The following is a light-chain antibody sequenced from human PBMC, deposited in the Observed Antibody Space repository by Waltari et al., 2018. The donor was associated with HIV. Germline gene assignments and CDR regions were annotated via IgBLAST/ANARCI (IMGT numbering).Light chain of an antibody. Sequence: QSALPQPASVSGSPGQSITLSCTGTSSDVGRYSYVSWYQQHPGKAPKLMIYEVSNRPAGVSHRFSGSKSGNTASLTISGLQPEDEADYYCNSYTSISTWVFGGGTKLTVL. V-gene: IGLV2-14*01. CDR1: SSDVGRYSY. CDR3: NSYTSISTWV. CDR2: EVS. J-gene: IGLJ3*02.